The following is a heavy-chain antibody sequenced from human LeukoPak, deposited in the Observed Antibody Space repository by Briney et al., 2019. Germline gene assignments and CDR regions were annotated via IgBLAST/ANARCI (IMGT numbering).Heavy chain of an antibody. CDR2: ISGSGGST. V-gene: IGHV3-23*01. CDR1: GFTFSSYA. CDR3: ARDLAVVTPYWFDP. D-gene: IGHD4-23*01. J-gene: IGHJ5*02. Sequence: QAGGSLRFSGAASGFTFSSYAMSWVRQAPGKGLEWVSAISGSGGSTYYADSVKGRFTISRDNSKNSLYLQMNSLRAEDTAVYYCARDLAVVTPYWFDPWGQGTLVTVSS.